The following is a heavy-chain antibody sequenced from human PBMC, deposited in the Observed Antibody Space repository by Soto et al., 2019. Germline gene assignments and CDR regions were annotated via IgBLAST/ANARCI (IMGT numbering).Heavy chain of an antibody. Sequence: GASVKVSCKASGYTFTRYYMHWVRQAPGQGLAWMGIINPSGGNTKYAQELQGRVTMTIDTSKSTAYMEVRSQRADDTAVDYGAKYSFNDSSCYYTKWGQGTLVTVSS. CDR1: GYTFTRYY. D-gene: IGHD3-22*01. V-gene: IGHV1-46*01. CDR3: AKYSFNDSSCYYTK. CDR2: INPSGGNT. J-gene: IGHJ4*02.